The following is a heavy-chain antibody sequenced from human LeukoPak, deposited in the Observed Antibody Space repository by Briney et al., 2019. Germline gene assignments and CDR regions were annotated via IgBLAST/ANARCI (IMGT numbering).Heavy chain of an antibody. Sequence: SETLSLTCTVSGGSISSSSYYWGWIRQPPGKGLEWIGSIYYSGSTYYNPSLKSRVTISVDTSKNQFSLKLSSVTAADTAVYYCASTICSSTSCYGYYYMDVWGKGTTVTVSS. D-gene: IGHD2-2*01. CDR1: GGSISSSSYY. J-gene: IGHJ6*03. CDR3: ASTICSSTSCYGYYYMDV. CDR2: IYYSGST. V-gene: IGHV4-39*07.